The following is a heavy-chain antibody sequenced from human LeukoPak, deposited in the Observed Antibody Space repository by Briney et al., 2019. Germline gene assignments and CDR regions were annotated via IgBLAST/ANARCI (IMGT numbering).Heavy chain of an antibody. CDR3: AKYFWSKKVIDY. CDR1: GFNFKSYA. V-gene: IGHV3-23*01. D-gene: IGHD2-8*02. Sequence: GGSLRLSCVASGFNFKSYAMSWVRQAPGNGLEWVSTLSDTGGNTYYADSVKGRFTISRDNSRNMLYLQMNSLRAEDRAVYYCAKYFWSKKVIDYWGQGTLVTVSS. J-gene: IGHJ4*02. CDR2: LSDTGGNT.